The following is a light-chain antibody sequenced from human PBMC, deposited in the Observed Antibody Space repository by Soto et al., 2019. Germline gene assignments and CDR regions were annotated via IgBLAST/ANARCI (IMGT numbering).Light chain of an antibody. CDR1: QTVRNSY. CDR3: QQFSSYPLT. V-gene: IGKV3-20*01. Sequence: EFVLTQSPGTLTLSPGERATLSCRASQTVRNSYLAGYQQKPGQAPRLLIYDASSRATGMPDRFSGGGSGTAFTLTISRRGPEDFAVYYCQQFSSYPLTFGGGTKVDIK. J-gene: IGKJ4*02. CDR2: DAS.